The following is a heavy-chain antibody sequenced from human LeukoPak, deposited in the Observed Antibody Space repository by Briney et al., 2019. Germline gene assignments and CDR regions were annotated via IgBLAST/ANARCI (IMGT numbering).Heavy chain of an antibody. D-gene: IGHD2-8*01. V-gene: IGHV6-1*01. CDR1: GDSVSSNSAA. Sequence: SQTLSLTCAISGDSVSSNSAAWSWIRQSPSRGLEWLGRTYYRSKWYNDYAVSVKSRITINPDTSKNQFSLQLNSVTPEDTAVYYCARQGLRDIVLMVYAIGAFDIWGQGTMVTVSS. CDR2: TYYRSKWYN. CDR3: ARQGLRDIVLMVYAIGAFDI. J-gene: IGHJ3*02.